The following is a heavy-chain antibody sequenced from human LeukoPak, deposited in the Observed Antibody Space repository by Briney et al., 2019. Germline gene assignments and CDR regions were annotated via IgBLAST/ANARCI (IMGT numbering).Heavy chain of an antibody. D-gene: IGHD1-26*01. CDR1: GGSISSYY. J-gene: IGHJ5*02. V-gene: IGHV4-59*08. CDR2: IYYSGST. CDR3: ARAVGSSESNWFDP. Sequence: SETLSLTCTVSGGSISSYYWSWIRQPPRKGLEWIGYIYYSGSTNYNPSLKSRVTISVDTSKNQFSLKLSSVTAADTAVYYCARAVGSSESNWFDPWGQGTLATVSS.